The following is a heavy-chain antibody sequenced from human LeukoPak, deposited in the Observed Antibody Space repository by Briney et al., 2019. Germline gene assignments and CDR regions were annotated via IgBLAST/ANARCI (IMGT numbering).Heavy chain of an antibody. J-gene: IGHJ4*02. CDR2: MNPNIGGT. Sequence: GESLRISCKASGYTFSDYYIHWVRQAPGQGLEWMGWMNPNIGGTNSAQKFQGRVTMTSDTSISTAYLELSRLTSDDTAVYYCARPGNWVFDYWGQGTLVTVSS. D-gene: IGHD7-27*01. V-gene: IGHV1-2*02. CDR1: GYTFSDYY. CDR3: ARPGNWVFDY.